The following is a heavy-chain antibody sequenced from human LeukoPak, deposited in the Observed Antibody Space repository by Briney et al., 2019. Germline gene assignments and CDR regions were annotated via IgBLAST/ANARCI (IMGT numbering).Heavy chain of an antibody. D-gene: IGHD2/OR15-2a*01. V-gene: IGHV3-30*04. CDR2: ISYDGRNI. CDR1: GFIFKSYA. Sequence: GGSLRLSCAASGFIFKSYAMHWVRRAPGKGLEWLAVISYDGRNIDYAASVKGRFTISRDNSEKTVYLQMNNVRADDTAVYLCAKGVLSYYYMDVWGAGTTVIVSS. CDR3: AKGVLSYYYMDV. J-gene: IGHJ6*03.